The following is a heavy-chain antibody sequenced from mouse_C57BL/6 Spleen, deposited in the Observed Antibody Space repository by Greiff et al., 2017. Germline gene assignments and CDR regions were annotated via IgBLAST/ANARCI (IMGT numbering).Heavy chain of an antibody. J-gene: IGHJ3*01. CDR3: ARRGGSSYAGFAY. CDR2: ISYSGST. D-gene: IGHD1-1*01. Sequence: DVQLQESGPGMVKPSQSLSLTCTVTGYSITSGYDWHWIRHFPGNKLEWMGYISYSGSTNYNPSLKSRISITHDTSKNHFFLKLNSVTTEDTATYYCARRGGSSYAGFAYWGQGTLVTVSA. V-gene: IGHV3-1*01. CDR1: GYSITSGYD.